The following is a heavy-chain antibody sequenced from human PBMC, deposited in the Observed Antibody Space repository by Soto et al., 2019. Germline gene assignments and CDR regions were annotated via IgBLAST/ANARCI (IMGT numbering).Heavy chain of an antibody. D-gene: IGHD5-12*01. Sequence: GGSLILSCAASGFTFSGYSMSWVRQAPGKGLEWVSAISGSGGSTYYADSVKGRFTISRDNSKNTLYLQMNSLRAEDTAVYYCAKGSGYDYHYYGMDVWGQGTTVTVSS. V-gene: IGHV3-23*01. CDR3: AKGSGYDYHYYGMDV. CDR1: GFTFSGYS. CDR2: ISGSGGST. J-gene: IGHJ6*02.